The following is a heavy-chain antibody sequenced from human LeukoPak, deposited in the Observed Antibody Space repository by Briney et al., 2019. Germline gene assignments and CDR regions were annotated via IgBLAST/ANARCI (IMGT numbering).Heavy chain of an antibody. J-gene: IGHJ4*02. CDR3: ATALPGGGYNLRPFDY. V-gene: IGHV1-46*01. CDR1: GYTFTSYY. D-gene: IGHD5-24*01. Sequence: ASVKVSCKASGYTFTSYYMHWVRQAPGQGLEWMGIINPSGGSTSYAQKFQGRVTMTRDTSTSTVYMELSSLRSEDTAVYYCATALPGGGYNLRPFDYWGQGTLVTVSS. CDR2: INPSGGST.